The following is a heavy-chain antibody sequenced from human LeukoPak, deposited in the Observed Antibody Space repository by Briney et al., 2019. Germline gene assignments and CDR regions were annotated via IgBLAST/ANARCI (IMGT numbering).Heavy chain of an antibody. Sequence: ASVKVSCKASGYTFTSYGISWVRQAPGQGLEWMGWISAYNGNTNYAQKLQGRVTMTTDTSTSTAYMELRSLRSDDTAVYYCARDRPVIAVAGTGFDYWGQGTLVTVSS. CDR3: ARDRPVIAVAGTGFDY. D-gene: IGHD6-19*01. V-gene: IGHV1-18*01. CDR1: GYTFTSYG. J-gene: IGHJ4*02. CDR2: ISAYNGNT.